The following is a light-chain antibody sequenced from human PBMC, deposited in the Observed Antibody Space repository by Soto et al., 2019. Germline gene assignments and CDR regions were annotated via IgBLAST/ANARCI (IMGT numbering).Light chain of an antibody. CDR1: QSLLHSDGYNY. CDR2: LGS. CDR3: MQALQTPLFT. J-gene: IGKJ3*01. Sequence: DIVMTQSPLYLPVTPGEPACISCRSSQSLLHSDGYNYLDWYLQKPGQSPQLLIYLGSNRASGVPDRFSGSGSGTDLTLKISRVEAEDVGVYYCMQALQTPLFTFGPGTKVDLK. V-gene: IGKV2-28*01.